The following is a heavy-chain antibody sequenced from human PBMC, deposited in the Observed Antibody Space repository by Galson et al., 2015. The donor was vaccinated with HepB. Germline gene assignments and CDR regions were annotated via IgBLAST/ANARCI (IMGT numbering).Heavy chain of an antibody. V-gene: IGHV1-69*13. D-gene: IGHD6-13*01. CDR1: GGTFSSYA. Sequence: AVKVSCKASGGTFSSYAISWVRQAPGQGLEWMGGIIPIFGTANYAQKFQGRVTITADESTSTAYMELSSLRSEDTAVYYCARDRGNAMIAADEGEDHYFDYWGQGTLVTVSS. CDR3: ARDRGNAMIAADEGEDHYFDY. J-gene: IGHJ4*02. CDR2: IIPIFGTA.